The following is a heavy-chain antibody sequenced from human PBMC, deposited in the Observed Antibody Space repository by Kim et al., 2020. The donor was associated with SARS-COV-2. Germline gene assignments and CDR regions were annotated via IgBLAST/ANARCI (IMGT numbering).Heavy chain of an antibody. J-gene: IGHJ6*02. CDR2: IYYSGST. Sequence: SETLSLTCTVSGGSVSSGDYYWSWIRQPPGKGLEWIGYIYYSGSTNYNPSLRSRVTMSVDTSKNHFSLKLRSVTAADTAVYYCARRGSGSYYSDFYGMDVWGQGTTVTVSS. CDR1: GGSVSSGDYY. CDR3: ARRGSGSYYSDFYGMDV. D-gene: IGHD3-10*01. V-gene: IGHV4-61*03.